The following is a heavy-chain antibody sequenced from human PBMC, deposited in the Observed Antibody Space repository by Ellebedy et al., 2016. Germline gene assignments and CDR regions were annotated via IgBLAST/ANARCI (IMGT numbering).Heavy chain of an antibody. D-gene: IGHD4-23*01. CDR3: ARDRSYGGNEGEVLDY. J-gene: IGHJ4*02. CDR2: MSFDASDE. V-gene: IGHV3-30*03. CDR1: GFTFSDYG. Sequence: GGSLRLSXVVSGFTFSDYGMQWVRQAPGKGLEWVAVMSFDASDEQYGDSVKGRFTISRDNFKKTLYLHMNSLRPEDTAVYYCARDRSYGGNEGEVLDYWGQGTLVTVSS.